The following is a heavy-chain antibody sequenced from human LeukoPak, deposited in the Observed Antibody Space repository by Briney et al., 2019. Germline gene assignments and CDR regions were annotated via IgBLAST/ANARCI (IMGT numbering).Heavy chain of an antibody. CDR3: ARDLGSGSPNVYFDY. J-gene: IGHJ4*02. D-gene: IGHD3-10*01. V-gene: IGHV3-33*01. CDR1: GFTFRSYG. Sequence: GGSLRLSCAASGFTFRSYGMHWVRQAPGKGLEWVALIWYDGSNKYYVDSAKGRFTISRDNSKNTLYLQMNSLRAEDTAVYYCARDLGSGSPNVYFDYWGQGTLVTVSS. CDR2: IWYDGSNK.